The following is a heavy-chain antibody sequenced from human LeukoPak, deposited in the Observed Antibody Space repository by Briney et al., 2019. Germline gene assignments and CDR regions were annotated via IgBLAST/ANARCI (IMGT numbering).Heavy chain of an antibody. V-gene: IGHV4-34*01. CDR2: INHSGST. CDR3: ARSWGRVRRTFCSGGSCYPAGMDV. Sequence: KPSETLSLTCAGYGGSFSGYYWSWIRQPPGKGLEWIGEINHSGSTNYNPSLKSRVTISVDTSKNQFSLKLSSVTAADTAVYYCARSWGRVRRTFCSGGSCYPAGMDVWGQGTTVTVSS. D-gene: IGHD2-15*01. J-gene: IGHJ6*02. CDR1: GGSFSGYY.